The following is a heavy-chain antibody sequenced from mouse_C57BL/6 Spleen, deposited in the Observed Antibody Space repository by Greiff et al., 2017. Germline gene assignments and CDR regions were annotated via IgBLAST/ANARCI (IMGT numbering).Heavy chain of an antibody. CDR2: ISSGGDYI. CDR3: TRESLSYCYGSMWYFEV. CDR1: GFTFSSYA. V-gene: IGHV5-9-1*02. J-gene: IGHJ1*03. Sequence: EVQLVESGEGLVKPGGSLKLSCAASGFTFSSYAMSWVRQTPEKRLEWVAYISSGGDYIYYADTVKGRFTISRDNARNTLYLQMSSLKSEDTAMYYCTRESLSYCYGSMWYFEVWGTGTTVTVSS. D-gene: IGHD1-1*01.